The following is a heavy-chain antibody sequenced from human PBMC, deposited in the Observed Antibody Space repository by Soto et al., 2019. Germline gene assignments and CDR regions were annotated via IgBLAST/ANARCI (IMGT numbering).Heavy chain of an antibody. D-gene: IGHD1-26*01. Sequence: QVQLVQSGAEVKKPGSSVKVSCKASGGAFNNYVVIWVRQAPGQGLEWMGGIIPLSGTPKYVQKFQGRVRITADGSTSTAYMELKSLRSEDTAVYYCATEGFSGSFLPYWGQGSLVTVSS. CDR1: GGAFNNYV. V-gene: IGHV1-69*01. J-gene: IGHJ4*02. CDR3: ATEGFSGSFLPY. CDR2: IIPLSGTP.